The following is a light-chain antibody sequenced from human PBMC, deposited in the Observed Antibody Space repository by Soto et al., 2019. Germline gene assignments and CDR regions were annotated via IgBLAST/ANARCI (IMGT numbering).Light chain of an antibody. Sequence: DIQMTQSPSTLSACVGDRVTITCRASQSINTYLNWYQQKPGKAPNLLIYAASNLQSGVPSRFSGGGSGTDFTLTINTLQPDDFATYFCQQCYTSPRTFGQGTKVEIK. CDR2: AAS. V-gene: IGKV1-39*01. CDR3: QQCYTSPRT. CDR1: QSINTY. J-gene: IGKJ1*01.